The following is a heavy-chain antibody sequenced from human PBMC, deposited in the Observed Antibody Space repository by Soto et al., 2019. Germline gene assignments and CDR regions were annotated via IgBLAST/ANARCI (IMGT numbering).Heavy chain of an antibody. D-gene: IGHD4-17*01. Sequence: QVQLQESGPGLVKPSGTLSLTCAVSSGSISSSYWWSWVRQPPGKGLEWIGESYHSGSTNYNPSLKRRVTLSPDKSKNQFSLKLKSVTAVDTAVYYCARVNGDYVRTRNWYFDLWGRGTLVTVSS. CDR3: ARVNGDYVRTRNWYFDL. V-gene: IGHV4-4*02. J-gene: IGHJ2*01. CDR1: SGSISSSYW. CDR2: SYHSGST.